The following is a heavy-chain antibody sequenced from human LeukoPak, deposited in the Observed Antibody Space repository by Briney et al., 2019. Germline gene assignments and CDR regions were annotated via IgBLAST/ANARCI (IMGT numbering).Heavy chain of an antibody. Sequence: GGSLRLSCAASGFTFSSYAMSWVRQAPGKGLEWVSAISGSGGSTHYADSVKGRFTISRDNSKNTLYLQMNSLRADDTAVYYCAKGRAKATVTAGDHWGQGTLATVCS. CDR3: AKGRAKATVTAGDH. D-gene: IGHD4-17*01. V-gene: IGHV3-23*01. CDR1: GFTFSSYA. J-gene: IGHJ4*02. CDR2: ISGSGGST.